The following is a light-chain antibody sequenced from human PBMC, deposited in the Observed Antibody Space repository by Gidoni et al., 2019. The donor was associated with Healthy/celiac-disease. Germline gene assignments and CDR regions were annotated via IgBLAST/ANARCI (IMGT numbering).Light chain of an antibody. Sequence: IVLTQPPGTLSLSPGERATLSCRASQSVSSSYLAWYQQKPGQAPRLLIYGASSRATGIPDRFSGSGSGTDFTLTISRLEPEDFAVYYCQQYGSSIFTFGPGTKVDIK. CDR1: QSVSSSY. CDR3: QQYGSSIFT. CDR2: GAS. V-gene: IGKV3-20*01. J-gene: IGKJ3*01.